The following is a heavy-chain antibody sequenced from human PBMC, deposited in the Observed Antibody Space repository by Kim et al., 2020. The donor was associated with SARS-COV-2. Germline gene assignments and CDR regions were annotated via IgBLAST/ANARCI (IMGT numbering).Heavy chain of an antibody. D-gene: IGHD6-19*01. CDR2: ISYTNYI. Sequence: GGSLRLSCAASGFTFSTYSMNWVRQAPGKGLEWVSSISYTNYIYYADSVKGRFTISRDNAKNSLYLQINSLRAEDTAIYYCARVVRTTIAVTGTIVAMDVWGQGTTVTVSS. V-gene: IGHV3-21*01. J-gene: IGHJ6*02. CDR3: ARVVRTTIAVTGTIVAMDV. CDR1: GFTFSTYS.